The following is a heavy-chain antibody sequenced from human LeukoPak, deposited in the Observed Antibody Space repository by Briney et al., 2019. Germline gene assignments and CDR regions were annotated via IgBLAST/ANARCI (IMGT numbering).Heavy chain of an antibody. D-gene: IGHD7-27*01. V-gene: IGHV3-23*01. J-gene: IGHJ4*02. Sequence: GGSLRLSCAASGFTFDDYAMHWVRHPPGKRLEWVSIIGNNGGGIHYADSVKGRFTISRDNFKNALYLQMNSLRVEDTAVYYCAIDPNWGTHSWGQGVLVTVSS. CDR2: IGNNGGGI. CDR3: AIDPNWGTHS. CDR1: GFTFDDYA.